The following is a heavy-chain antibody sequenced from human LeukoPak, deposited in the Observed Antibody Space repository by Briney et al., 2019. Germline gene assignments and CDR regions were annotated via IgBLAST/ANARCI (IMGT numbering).Heavy chain of an antibody. V-gene: IGHV3-48*03. Sequence: PGGSLRLSCAASGFTFSSYEMNWVRQAPGKGLEWVSYISSSGSTIYYADSVKGRFTISRDNAKNSLYLQMNSLRAEDTAVYYCSFRGWESIPPNYYYYYMDVWGKGTTVTVSS. CDR1: GFTFSSYE. D-gene: IGHD3-10*01. J-gene: IGHJ6*03. CDR2: ISSSGSTI. CDR3: SFRGWESIPPNYYYYYMDV.